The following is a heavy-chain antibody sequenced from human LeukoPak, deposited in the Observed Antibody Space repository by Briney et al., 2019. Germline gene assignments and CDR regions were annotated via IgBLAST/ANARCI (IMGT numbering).Heavy chain of an antibody. CDR1: GFTFSSYT. D-gene: IGHD6-13*01. J-gene: IGHJ6*03. Sequence: GGSLRLSCAASGFTFSSYTMNWVRQAPGKGLEWVSSISGGSSYIYYGDSVKGRFTISRDNAKNSLYLQMNSLRAEDTAVYYCARPPWGIAAAAMDVWGKGTTVTVSS. CDR3: ARPPWGIAAAAMDV. V-gene: IGHV3-21*01. CDR2: ISGGSSYI.